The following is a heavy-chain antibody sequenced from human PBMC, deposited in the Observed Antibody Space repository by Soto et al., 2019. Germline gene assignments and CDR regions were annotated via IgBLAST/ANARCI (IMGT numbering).Heavy chain of an antibody. D-gene: IGHD2-21*02. CDR3: ARAGTANSGKRDYGMDV. J-gene: IGHJ6*02. Sequence: GGSLRLSCAASGFTFSIYAMHWVRQAQGKGLEWVAVISYDGSNKYYADSVKGRFTISRDNSKNTLYLQMNSLRAEDTAVYYCARAGTANSGKRDYGMDVWGQGTTVTVSS. CDR2: ISYDGSNK. CDR1: GFTFSIYA. V-gene: IGHV3-30-3*01.